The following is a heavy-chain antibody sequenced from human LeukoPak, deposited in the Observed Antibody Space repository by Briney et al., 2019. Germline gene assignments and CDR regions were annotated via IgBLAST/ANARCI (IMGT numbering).Heavy chain of an antibody. CDR2: IYYSGST. Sequence: PSETLSLTCTVSGGSISSGDYYWSWIRQPPGKGLEWIGYIYYSGSTYYNPSLKSRVTISVYTSKNQFSLKLSSVTAADTAVYYCASNLSEDAFDIWGQGTMVTVSS. CDR1: GGSISSGDYY. CDR3: ASNLSEDAFDI. V-gene: IGHV4-30-4*01. J-gene: IGHJ3*02.